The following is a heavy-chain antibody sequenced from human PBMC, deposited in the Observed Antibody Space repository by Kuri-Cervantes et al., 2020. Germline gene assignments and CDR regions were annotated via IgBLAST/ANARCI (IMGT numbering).Heavy chain of an antibody. CDR1: GYTFTGYY. Sequence: SVKVSCKASGYTFTGYYMHWVRQATGQRLEWMGRIIPILGIANYAQKFQGRVTITADKSTSTAYMELSSLRSEDTAVYYCARAQRGYSYGYVDYWGQGTLVTVSS. D-gene: IGHD5-18*01. CDR2: IIPILGIA. CDR3: ARAQRGYSYGYVDY. J-gene: IGHJ4*02. V-gene: IGHV1-69*02.